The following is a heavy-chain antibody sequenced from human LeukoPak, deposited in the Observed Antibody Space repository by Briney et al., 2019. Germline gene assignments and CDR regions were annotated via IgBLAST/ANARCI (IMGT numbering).Heavy chain of an antibody. D-gene: IGHD5-18*01. V-gene: IGHV3-49*04. Sequence: GGSLRLSCTASGFTFGDYAMSWVRQAPGKGLEWVGFIRSKAYGGTTEYAASVKGRFTISRDDSKSIAYLQMNSLKTEDTAVYYCTRESPMVTFDGMDVWGQGTTVPVSS. CDR3: TRESPMVTFDGMDV. CDR2: IRSKAYGGTT. CDR1: GFTFGDYA. J-gene: IGHJ6*02.